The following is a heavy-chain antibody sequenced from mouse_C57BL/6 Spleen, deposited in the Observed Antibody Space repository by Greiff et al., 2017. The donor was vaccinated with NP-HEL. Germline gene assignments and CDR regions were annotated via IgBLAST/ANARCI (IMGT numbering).Heavy chain of an antibody. CDR3: ARWYAYHWDFDD. CDR2: IDPANGNT. Sequence: VQLQQSVAELVRPGASVKLSCTASGFNIKTTYMHWVKQRPEQGLEWIGRIDPANGNTKYAPKFQGKATITADTSSNTSYLQHSSLTSEDTAIDDCARWYAYHWDFDDWGTGTTVTVSS. CDR1: GFNIKTTY. D-gene: IGHD1-1*02. V-gene: IGHV14-3*01. J-gene: IGHJ1*03.